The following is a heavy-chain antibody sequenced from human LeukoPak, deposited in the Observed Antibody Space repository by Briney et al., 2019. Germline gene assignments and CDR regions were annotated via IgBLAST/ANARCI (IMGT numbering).Heavy chain of an antibody. D-gene: IGHD2-2*01. CDR2: MSSSGSTI. J-gene: IGHJ6*03. V-gene: IGHV3-11*01. CDR1: GFSFSDYY. CDR3: ARVRRPRYCSTTSCYLSYYYMDV. Sequence: GGSLRLSCAASGFSFSDYYMNWIRQAPGKGQEWISYMSSSGSTIDYADSVKGRFTISRDNAKNSLYLQMNSLRAEDTAVYYCARVRRPRYCSTTSCYLSYYYMDVWGEGTTVTISS.